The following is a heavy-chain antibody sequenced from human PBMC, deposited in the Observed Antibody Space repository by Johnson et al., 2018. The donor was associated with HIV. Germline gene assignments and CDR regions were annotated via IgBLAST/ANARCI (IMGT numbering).Heavy chain of an antibody. CDR3: AREAYCSGGSCYDAFDI. CDR1: GFTFDDYG. D-gene: IGHD2-15*01. V-gene: IGHV3-30*03. CDR2: ISYDGSNK. J-gene: IGHJ3*02. Sequence: QVQLVESGGGVVRPGGSLRLSCAAAGFTFDDYGMSWVRQAPGKGLEWVAVISYDGSNKYYADSVKGRFTISRDNYKNTLYLQMNSLRAEDTAVYYCAREAYCSGGSCYDAFDIWGQGTMVTVSS.